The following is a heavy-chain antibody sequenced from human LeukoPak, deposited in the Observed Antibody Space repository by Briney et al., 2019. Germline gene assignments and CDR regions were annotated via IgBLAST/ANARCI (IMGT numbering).Heavy chain of an antibody. CDR3: ARLLVSDCGSDCWSHAFDI. Sequence: SETLSLTCALYGGSLSGYYWRWIPQSPGKGLEWIREINHSRSTNYNTPLQSPITISVDTSKNQFSLKLSSVTAADTAAYYCARLLVSDCGSDCWSHAFDIGGEGPMVTVSS. D-gene: IGHD2-21*02. V-gene: IGHV4-34*01. CDR1: GGSLSGYY. J-gene: IGHJ3*02. CDR2: INHSRST.